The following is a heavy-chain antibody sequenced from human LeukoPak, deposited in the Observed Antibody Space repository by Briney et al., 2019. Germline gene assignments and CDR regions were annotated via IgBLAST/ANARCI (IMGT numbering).Heavy chain of an antibody. CDR1: GYTFADSF. Sequence: ASVKVSCTTSGYTFADSFMHWVRQAPGQGLEWMGWINPDSGATKYALKFQGRVTVTRDMSISTTFMELSSLRSDDTAVYYCARGPIWPNYYIDYWGQGTLVTVSS. CDR2: INPDSGAT. J-gene: IGHJ4*02. CDR3: ARGPIWPNYYIDY. V-gene: IGHV1-2*02. D-gene: IGHD2-8*01.